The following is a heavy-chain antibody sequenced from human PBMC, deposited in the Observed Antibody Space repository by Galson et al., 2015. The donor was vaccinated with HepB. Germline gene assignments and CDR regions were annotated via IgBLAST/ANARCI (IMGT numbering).Heavy chain of an antibody. CDR1: GFTFSSYA. V-gene: IGHV3-49*04. D-gene: IGHD3-22*01. Sequence: SLRLSCAASGFTFSSYAMSWVRQAPGKGLEWVGFIRSKAYGGTTEYAASVKGRFTISRDDSKSIAYLQMNSLKTEDTAVYYCTRDWGDYYDSSGEDAFDIWGQGTMVTVSS. J-gene: IGHJ3*02. CDR3: TRDWGDYYDSSGEDAFDI. CDR2: IRSKAYGGTT.